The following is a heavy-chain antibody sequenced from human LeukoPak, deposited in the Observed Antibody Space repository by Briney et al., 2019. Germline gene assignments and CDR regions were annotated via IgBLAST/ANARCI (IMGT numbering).Heavy chain of an antibody. CDR3: TRGSLSGSSRDY. V-gene: IGHV1-8*01. D-gene: IGHD1-26*01. Sequence: GASVRVSCKASGYTFTGYDINWVRQATGQGPEWMGWMNPNTGDTGYAQKFQGGVTMTRNSSIDTAYMELSGLRSEDTAVYYCTRGSLSGSSRDYWGQGTLLTVSS. J-gene: IGHJ4*02. CDR1: GYTFTGYD. CDR2: MNPNTGDT.